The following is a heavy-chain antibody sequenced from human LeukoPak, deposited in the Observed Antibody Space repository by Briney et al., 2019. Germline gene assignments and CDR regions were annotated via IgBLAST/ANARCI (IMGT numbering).Heavy chain of an antibody. CDR2: ISYDGSNK. J-gene: IGHJ6*03. Sequence: GGSLRLSCAASGFTFSSYAMHWVRQAPGKGLEWVAVISYDGSNKYYADSVKGRFTISRDNSKNTLYLQMNSLRAEDTAVYYCAKDQASYYYYMDVWGKGTTVTVSS. V-gene: IGHV3-30*04. CDR1: GFTFSSYA. CDR3: AKDQASYYYYMDV.